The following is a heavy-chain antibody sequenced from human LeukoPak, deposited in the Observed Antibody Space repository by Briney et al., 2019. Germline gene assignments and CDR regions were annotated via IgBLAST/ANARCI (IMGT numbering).Heavy chain of an antibody. CDR3: ARDSGWYPQFEFDY. Sequence: GRSLRLFCAASGFTFSSYAMHWVRQAPGKGLEWVAVISYDGSNKYYADSVKGRFTISRDNSKNTLYLQMNSLRAEDTAVYYCARDSGWYPQFEFDYWGQGTLVTVSS. V-gene: IGHV3-30-3*01. J-gene: IGHJ4*02. D-gene: IGHD6-19*01. CDR2: ISYDGSNK. CDR1: GFTFSSYA.